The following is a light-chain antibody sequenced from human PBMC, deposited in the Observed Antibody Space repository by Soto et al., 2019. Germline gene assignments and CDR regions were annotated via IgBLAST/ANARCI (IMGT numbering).Light chain of an antibody. CDR1: SSDVGGYNY. CDR2: DVS. V-gene: IGLV2-14*01. Sequence: QSVLTQPASVSGSPGQSITISCTGTSSDVGGYNYVSWYQQHPGKAPKLMFYDVSNRPSGVSNRFSGSKSGNTASLTISGLPAEDEAAYYCSSYTSSSTLYVLGTGTK. CDR3: SSYTSSSTLYV. J-gene: IGLJ1*01.